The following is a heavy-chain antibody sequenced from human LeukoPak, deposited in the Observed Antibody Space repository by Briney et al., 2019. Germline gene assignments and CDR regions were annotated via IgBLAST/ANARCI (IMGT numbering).Heavy chain of an antibody. Sequence: GGSLRLSCTVSGFTVSSNSMSWVRQAPGKGLEWVSFIYSDNTHYSDSVKGRFTISRDNSKNTLYLQMNSLRAEDTAVYYCARRRYFDFDAFDIWGQGTMVTVSS. CDR3: ARRRYFDFDAFDI. J-gene: IGHJ3*02. CDR2: IYSDNT. CDR1: GFTVSSNS. V-gene: IGHV3-53*01. D-gene: IGHD3-9*01.